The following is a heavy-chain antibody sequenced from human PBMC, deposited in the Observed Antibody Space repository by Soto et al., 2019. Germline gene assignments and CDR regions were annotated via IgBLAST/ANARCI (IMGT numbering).Heavy chain of an antibody. Sequence: QVQLQESGPGLVKPSQTLSLTCNVSGGSISSGGYYWSWIRQHPGKGLEWIGYIYYSGSTYYNPSLKSRVTISVDTSKTQCSLKLSSVTAADTAVYYCARDRVVRGVIGGAFDIWGQGTMVTVSS. J-gene: IGHJ3*02. CDR1: GGSISSGGYY. D-gene: IGHD3-10*01. V-gene: IGHV4-31*03. CDR3: ARDRVVRGVIGGAFDI. CDR2: IYYSGST.